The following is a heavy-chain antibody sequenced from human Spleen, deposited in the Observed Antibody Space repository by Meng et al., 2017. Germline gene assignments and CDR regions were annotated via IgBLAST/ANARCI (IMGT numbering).Heavy chain of an antibody. D-gene: IGHD3-22*01. V-gene: IGHV1-3*01. CDR2: INVANGNT. Sequence: QFQLVQFGVEGMKPGASVKVSCKASGYTFTDFAIHWVRQAPGQRLEWMGWINVANGNTKSSQRFQGRVTITRDTSASTAYMDLSSLRSEDTAVYYCARADYDSAGYYNFFDYWGQGTLVTVSS. J-gene: IGHJ4*02. CDR1: GYTFTDFA. CDR3: ARADYDSAGYYNFFDY.